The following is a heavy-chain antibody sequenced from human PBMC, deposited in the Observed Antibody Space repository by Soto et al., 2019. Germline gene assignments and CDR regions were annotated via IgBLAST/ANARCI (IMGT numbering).Heavy chain of an antibody. CDR2: IYYSGHT. CDR3: ARAEDDYVWGSSNWFDP. Sequence: PSETLSLTCTLSGVSLTSGAYYWTWIRQHPGKGLERIGYIYYSGHTYYNPSLKSRVTISADPSTNQFSLKLSSVTAADTAVYYCARAEDDYVWGSSNWFDPGDQEALVTVSS. J-gene: IGHJ5*02. CDR1: GVSLTSGAYY. D-gene: IGHD3-16*01. V-gene: IGHV4-31*03.